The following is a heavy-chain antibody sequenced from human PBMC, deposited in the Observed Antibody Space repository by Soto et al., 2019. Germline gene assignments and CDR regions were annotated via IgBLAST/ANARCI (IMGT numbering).Heavy chain of an antibody. CDR3: ARAYPHNFVFSGSAPNYIYT. CDR2: IHYSGST. D-gene: IGHD3-10*01. J-gene: IGHJ4*01. CDR1: GDSISSYY. Sequence: SETLSLTCTVSGDSISSYYWSWIRQPPGKGLEWIGYIHYSGSTNYNPSLKSRVTISVDTSKNQFSLRLSSVTAADTAVYYCARAYPHNFVFSGSAPNYIYTRAQG. V-gene: IGHV4-59*08.